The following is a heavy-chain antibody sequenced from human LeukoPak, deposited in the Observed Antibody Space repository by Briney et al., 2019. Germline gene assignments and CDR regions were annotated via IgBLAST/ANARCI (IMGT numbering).Heavy chain of an antibody. Sequence: EAGGSLRLSCAASGFAFSTYNMHWVRQAPGKGLEWVAVISYDGRNENHAESVKGRFTISRDNSKNSLYLQMNSLRAEDTAVYYCARDPGSGYFLWGQGTTVTVSS. CDR2: ISYDGRNE. V-gene: IGHV3-30*04. D-gene: IGHD3-3*01. CDR3: ARDPGSGYFL. CDR1: GFAFSTYN. J-gene: IGHJ6*02.